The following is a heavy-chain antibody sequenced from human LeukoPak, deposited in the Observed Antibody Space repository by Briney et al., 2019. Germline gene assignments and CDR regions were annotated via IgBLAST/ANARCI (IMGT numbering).Heavy chain of an antibody. CDR2: INSDGSST. CDR1: GFTFSSYW. D-gene: IGHD6-13*01. Sequence: EGSPRLSCAASGFTFSSYWMHWVRQAPGKGLVWVSRINSDGSSTRYADSVKGRFTISRDNAKNTLYLQMNSLRAEDTAVYYCARPAIAAADPFDYWGQGTLVTVSS. J-gene: IGHJ4*02. CDR3: ARPAIAAADPFDY. V-gene: IGHV3-74*01.